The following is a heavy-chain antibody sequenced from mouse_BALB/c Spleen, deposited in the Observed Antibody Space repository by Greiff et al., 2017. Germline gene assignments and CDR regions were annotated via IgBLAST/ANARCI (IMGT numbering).Heavy chain of an antibody. Sequence: QVQLQQSGAELVRPGTSVKVSCKASGYAFTNYLIEWVKQRPGQGLEWIGVINPGSGGTNYNEKFKGKATLTADKSSSTAYMQLSSLTSDDSAVYFCANSLLRLRYYAMDDWGQGTSVTVAS. V-gene: IGHV1-54*03. CDR2: INPGSGGT. CDR3: ANSLLRLRYYAMDD. J-gene: IGHJ4*01. D-gene: IGHD1-2*01. CDR1: GYAFTNYL.